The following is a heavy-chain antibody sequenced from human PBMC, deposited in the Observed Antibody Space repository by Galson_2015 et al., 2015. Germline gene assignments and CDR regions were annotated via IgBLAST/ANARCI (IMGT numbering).Heavy chain of an antibody. J-gene: IGHJ4*02. CDR3: ARRRDYFDY. Sequence: ETLSLTCTVSGASISSYYWSWVRQPPGKGLEWIGYIHHSGTTNYNPSLKSRVTISVDTSKNQFSLKLSSVTAADTAVYYCARRRDYFDYWGQGTLVTVSS. V-gene: IGHV4-59*01. CDR2: IHHSGTT. CDR1: GASISSYY.